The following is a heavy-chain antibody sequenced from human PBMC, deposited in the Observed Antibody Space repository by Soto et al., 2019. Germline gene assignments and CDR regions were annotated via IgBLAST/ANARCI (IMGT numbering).Heavy chain of an antibody. CDR1: GGSISSGDYY. V-gene: IGHV4-30-4*01. CDR3: ARGYGRNFDY. J-gene: IGHJ4*02. Sequence: SETLSLTCTVSGGSISSGDYYWSWFRQPPGKGLEWIGYVYYSGGTNYNPSLKSRVTISVDTSKNQFSLKLSSVTAADTAVYYCARGYGRNFDYWGQGTLVTVSS. D-gene: IGHD5-18*01. CDR2: VYYSGGT.